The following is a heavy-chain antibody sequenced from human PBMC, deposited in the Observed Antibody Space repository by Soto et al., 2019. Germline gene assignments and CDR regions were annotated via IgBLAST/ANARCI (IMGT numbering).Heavy chain of an antibody. D-gene: IGHD3-10*01. Sequence: PGGSLRLSCAASGFTFSSYAMSWVRQASGKGLEWVSAISGSGGSTYYADSVKGRFTISRDNSKNTMYLQMNSLRAEDTAIYYCSITPRKVVVPDAYDIWGRGTLVTVSS. CDR2: ISGSGGST. CDR3: SITPRKVVVPDAYDI. J-gene: IGHJ3*02. V-gene: IGHV3-23*01. CDR1: GFTFSSYA.